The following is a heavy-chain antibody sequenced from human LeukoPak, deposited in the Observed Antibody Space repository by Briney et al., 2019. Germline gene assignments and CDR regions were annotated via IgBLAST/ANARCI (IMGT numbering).Heavy chain of an antibody. D-gene: IGHD5-24*01. Sequence: PSETLSLTCTVSGGSISNYYWTWVRQPPGKGLEWVGYIYYSGSTNYNPSLKSRVTISLDTSKNQFSLKLTSVTAADTALYYCARGDGYNWEVYFDYWGQGTLVTVSS. J-gene: IGHJ4*02. CDR2: IYYSGST. V-gene: IGHV4-59*01. CDR1: GGSISNYY. CDR3: ARGDGYNWEVYFDY.